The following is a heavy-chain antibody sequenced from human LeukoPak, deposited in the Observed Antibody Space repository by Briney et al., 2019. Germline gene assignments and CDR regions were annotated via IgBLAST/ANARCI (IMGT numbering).Heavy chain of an antibody. CDR3: AKGRVSSSTWYSTYYYYFYMDL. D-gene: IGHD6-13*01. CDR2: VDHTGST. Sequence: SETLSLTCTVSGGSISNYYWSWIRQPPGKGLEWIGYVDHTGSTNFNPSLNGRVSISRDTTKNLFSLRLRSVTAADTAVYFCAKGRVSSSTWYSTYYYYFYMDLWGKGTTVTVSS. V-gene: IGHV4-59*01. CDR1: GGSISNYY. J-gene: IGHJ6*03.